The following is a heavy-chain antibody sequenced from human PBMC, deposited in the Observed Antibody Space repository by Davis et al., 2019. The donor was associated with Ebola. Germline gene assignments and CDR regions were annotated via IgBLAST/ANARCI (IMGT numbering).Heavy chain of an antibody. CDR3: ARFGHGAY. CDR2: ISGSGRT. D-gene: IGHD3-16*01. Sequence: PSETLSLTCTVSGASVSGHYWNWFRQPPGKGLEWIGFISGSGRTSYNPSLTSRITISADTSKNQFSLNLSSVTAADTAVYFCARFGHGAYWGQGTLVTVSS. J-gene: IGHJ4*02. CDR1: GASVSGHY. V-gene: IGHV4-59*02.